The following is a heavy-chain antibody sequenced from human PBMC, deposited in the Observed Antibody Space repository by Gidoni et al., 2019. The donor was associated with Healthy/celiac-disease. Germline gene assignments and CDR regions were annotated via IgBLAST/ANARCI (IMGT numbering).Heavy chain of an antibody. CDR3: TTDYYDSSA. J-gene: IGHJ4*02. D-gene: IGHD3-22*01. CDR2: MKSKTDGGTT. CDR1: GFTFRNAW. Sequence: EVQLVESGGGLVKPGGSLRLSCAASGFTFRNAWMSWVRQAPGKGLAGVGRMKSKTDGGTTDYAAPVKGRFTISRDDSKNTLYLQMNSLKTEDTAVYYCTTDYYDSSAWGQGTLVTVSS. V-gene: IGHV3-15*01.